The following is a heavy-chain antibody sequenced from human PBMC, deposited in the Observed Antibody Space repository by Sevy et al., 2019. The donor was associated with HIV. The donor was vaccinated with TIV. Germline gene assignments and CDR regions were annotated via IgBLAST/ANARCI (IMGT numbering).Heavy chain of an antibody. J-gene: IGHJ6*03. CDR3: ARGHVEYSSSPPSYYYYYYYMDV. CDR1: GGTFSSYA. D-gene: IGHD6-6*01. CDR2: IIPILGIA. Sequence: ASVKVSCKASGGTFSSYAISWVRQAPGQGLEWMGGIIPILGIANYAQKFQGRVTITADKSTSTAYMELSSLRSEDTAVYYCARGHVEYSSSPPSYYYYYYYMDVWGKGTTVTVSS. V-gene: IGHV1-69*10.